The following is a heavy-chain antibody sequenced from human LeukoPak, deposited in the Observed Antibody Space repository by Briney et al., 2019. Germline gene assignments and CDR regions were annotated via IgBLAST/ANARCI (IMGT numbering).Heavy chain of an antibody. Sequence: RRASVKVSCKASGYTFTGYYMHWVRQAPGQGLEWMGWINPNSGGTNYAQKFQGWVTMTRDTSISTAYMELSRLRSDYTAVYYCARGRSATPPVDYWGQGTLVTVSS. CDR1: GYTFTGYY. D-gene: IGHD3-10*01. V-gene: IGHV1-2*04. CDR3: ARGRSATPPVDY. J-gene: IGHJ4*02. CDR2: INPNSGGT.